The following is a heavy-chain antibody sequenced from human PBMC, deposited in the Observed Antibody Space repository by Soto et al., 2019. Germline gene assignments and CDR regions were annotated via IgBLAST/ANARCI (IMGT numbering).Heavy chain of an antibody. J-gene: IGHJ6*02. Sequence: PSETLSLTCAVYGGSFSGYYWSWIRQPPGKGLEWIGEINHSGSTNYNPSLKSRVTISVDTSKNQFSLKLSSVTAADTAVYYSARAPVEDCSGGSCYSQAPMDVWGQGTTVTVSS. V-gene: IGHV4-34*01. D-gene: IGHD2-15*01. CDR1: GGSFSGYY. CDR3: ARAPVEDCSGGSCYSQAPMDV. CDR2: INHSGST.